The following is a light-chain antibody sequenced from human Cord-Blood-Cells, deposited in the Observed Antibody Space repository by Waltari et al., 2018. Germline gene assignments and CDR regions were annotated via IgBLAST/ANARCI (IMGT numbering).Light chain of an antibody. CDR3: AAWDDSLNGVV. V-gene: IGLV1-36*01. CDR2: YDD. CDR1: SSNIGNTA. Sequence: QSVLTQPPSVSDSPRHRLPISCSGSSSNIGNTAVHWYQQLPGKAPKLLIYYDDLLPSGVSDRFSGSKSGTSASLAISGLQSEDEADYDCAAWDDSLNGVVFGGGTKLTVL. J-gene: IGLJ2*01.